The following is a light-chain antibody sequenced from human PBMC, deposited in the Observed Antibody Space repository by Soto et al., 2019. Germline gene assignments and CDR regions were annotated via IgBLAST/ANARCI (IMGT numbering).Light chain of an antibody. CDR3: CSYAGSYTWV. CDR2: DVT. Sequence: QPALTQPRPVSGSPGQSVTISCTGSNSDVGAYKFVSWLQHNPGEAPKVMIYDVTQRPSGVPDRFSGTKSGNTASLTISGLQAEDEADYYCCSYAGSYTWVFG. CDR1: NSDVGAYKF. J-gene: IGLJ1*01. V-gene: IGLV2-11*01.